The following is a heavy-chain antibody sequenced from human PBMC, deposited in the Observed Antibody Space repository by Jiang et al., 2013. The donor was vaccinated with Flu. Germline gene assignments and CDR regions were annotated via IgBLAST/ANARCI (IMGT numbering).Heavy chain of an antibody. J-gene: IGHJ3*02. CDR2: LYYSGST. CDR1: GGSISTGGYY. Sequence: GSGLVKPSQTLSLTCSVSGGSISTGGYYWSWIRQPPGKGLEWIGRLYYSGSTDYNPSLKSRVTISVDTSIQFSLKLTSVTAADTAVYYCARDGTMVRGVISFHAFDIWGQGTMVTVSS. D-gene: IGHD3-10*01. CDR3: ARDGTMVRGVISFHAFDI. V-gene: IGHV4-39*02.